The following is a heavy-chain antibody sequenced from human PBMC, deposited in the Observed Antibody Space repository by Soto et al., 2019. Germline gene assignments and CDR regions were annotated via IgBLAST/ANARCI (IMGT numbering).Heavy chain of an antibody. Sequence: SETLSLTCAVSGVSMRTGGYSWSWIRQPPGKGLEWIGYVYHSGSTYYNPSLKSRVTISVDRSKNQFSLKLSSVTAADTAVYYCARDRDYGLDFWGQGTTVPVSS. J-gene: IGHJ6*02. CDR2: VYHSGST. D-gene: IGHD3-10*01. CDR1: GVSMRTGGYS. CDR3: ARDRDYGLDF. V-gene: IGHV4-30-2*01.